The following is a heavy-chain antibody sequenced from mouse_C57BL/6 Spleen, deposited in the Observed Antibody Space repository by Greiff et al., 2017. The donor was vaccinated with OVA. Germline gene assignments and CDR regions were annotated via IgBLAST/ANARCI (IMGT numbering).Heavy chain of an antibody. CDR1: GFSLTSYG. CDR2: IWRGGST. V-gene: IGHV2-5*01. CDR3: AKNEGYYYGSSYVWYFDV. D-gene: IGHD1-1*01. Sequence: VQVVESGPGLVQPSQSLSITCTVSGFSLTSYGVHWVRQSPGKGLEWLGVIWRGGSTDYNAAFMSRLSITKDNSKSQVFFKMNSLQADDTAIYYCAKNEGYYYGSSYVWYFDVWGTGTTVTVSS. J-gene: IGHJ1*03.